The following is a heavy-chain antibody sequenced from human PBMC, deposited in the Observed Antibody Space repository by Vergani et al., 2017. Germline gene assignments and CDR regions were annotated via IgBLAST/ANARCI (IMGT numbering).Heavy chain of an antibody. J-gene: IGHJ5*02. V-gene: IGHV4-59*01. CDR2: IYYSGST. CDR3: ARDRGVVGYNWFDP. CDR1: GGSISSYY. Sequence: QVQLQESGPGLVKPSETLSLTCTVSGGSISSYYWSWIRQPPGKGLEWIGYIYYSGSTNCNPSLKSRVTISVDTSKNQFSLKLSSVTAADTAVYYCARDRGVVGYNWFDPWGQGTLVTVSS. D-gene: IGHD2-15*01.